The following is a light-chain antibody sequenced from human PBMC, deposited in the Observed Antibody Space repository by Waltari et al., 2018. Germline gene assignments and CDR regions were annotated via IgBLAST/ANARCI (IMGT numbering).Light chain of an antibody. CDR1: SSDVGSYDL. Sequence: QSALTQPASVSGSPGQSITISCTGTSSDVGSYDLVSWYQQYPGKAPKLMIYEASKRPSGVSNRFSGSKSGNTASLTISRLQAEDEADYYCCSYAGDSTFVVLGGGTKLTVL. J-gene: IGLJ3*02. CDR3: CSYAGDSTFVV. V-gene: IGLV2-23*02. CDR2: EAS.